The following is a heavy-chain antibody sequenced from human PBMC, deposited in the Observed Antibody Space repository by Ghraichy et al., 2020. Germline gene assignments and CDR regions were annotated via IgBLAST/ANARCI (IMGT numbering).Heavy chain of an antibody. Sequence: GGSLRLSCAASGFSFSSYAMSWVRQAPGKGLEWVSAISGGGTSTYYADSVKGRFTISRDNSKNTLYLQMNSLRAEDTAVYYCAKAYSSGWYSRAPTAFNIWGHGTMVTVSS. CDR3: AKAYSSGWYSRAPTAFNI. CDR2: ISGGGTST. CDR1: GFSFSSYA. J-gene: IGHJ3*02. V-gene: IGHV3-23*01. D-gene: IGHD6-19*01.